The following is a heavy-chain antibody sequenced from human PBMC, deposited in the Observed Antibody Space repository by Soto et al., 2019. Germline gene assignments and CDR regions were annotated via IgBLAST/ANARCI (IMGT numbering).Heavy chain of an antibody. D-gene: IGHD3-22*01. Sequence: QVQLQESGPGLVKPSQTLSLTCTVSGASISGGDYYWTWIGQPPGKGLEWIGSIYYTGNTYSNPSLESRLSISVDPSNNQFALRLTSVTAPDTAIYYCARATYDSSTYYLDYWGHGTLVTVSS. J-gene: IGHJ4*01. CDR3: ARATYDSSTYYLDY. V-gene: IGHV4-30-4*01. CDR1: GASISGGDYY. CDR2: IYYTGNT.